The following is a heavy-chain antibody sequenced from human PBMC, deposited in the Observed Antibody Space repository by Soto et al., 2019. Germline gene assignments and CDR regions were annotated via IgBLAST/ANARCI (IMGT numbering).Heavy chain of an antibody. CDR3: ARDYGDYPPSDY. D-gene: IGHD4-17*01. CDR1: GYTFSRYW. Sequence: EEELVESGGGLVQPGGSLRLSCAASGYTFSRYWMHWVRQAPGKGLVWVSRINSDGHSTSYADSVKGRFTISRDNAKNTLYLQMNSLRAEDTAVYYCARDYGDYPPSDYWGQGTLVTVSS. CDR2: INSDGHST. V-gene: IGHV3-74*01. J-gene: IGHJ4*02.